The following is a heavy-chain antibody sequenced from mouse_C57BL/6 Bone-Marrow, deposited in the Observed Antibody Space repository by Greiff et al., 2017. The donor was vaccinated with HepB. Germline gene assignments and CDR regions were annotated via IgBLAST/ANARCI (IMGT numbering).Heavy chain of an antibody. J-gene: IGHJ4*01. V-gene: IGHV1-18*01. D-gene: IGHD1-1*01. CDR2: INPNNGGT. CDR1: GYTFTDYN. Sequence: EVQLQQSGPELVKPGASVKIPCKASGYTFTDYNMDWVKQSHGKSLEWIGDINPNNGGTIYNQKFKGKATLTVDKSSSTAYMELRSLTSEDTAVYYCARLDYGSRTGAMDYWGQGTSVTVSS. CDR3: ARLDYGSRTGAMDY.